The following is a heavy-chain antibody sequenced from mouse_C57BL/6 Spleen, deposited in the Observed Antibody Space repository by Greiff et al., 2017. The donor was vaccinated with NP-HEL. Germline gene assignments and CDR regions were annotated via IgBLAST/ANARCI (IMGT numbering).Heavy chain of an antibody. Sequence: VKLVESGPGLVAPSQSLSITCTVSGFSLTSYAISWVRQPPGKGLEWLGVIWTGGGTNYNSALKSRLSISKDNSKSQVFLKMNSLQTDDTARYYCARGYDGYYDYAMDYWGQGTSVTVSS. J-gene: IGHJ4*01. CDR2: IWTGGGT. CDR3: ARGYDGYYDYAMDY. V-gene: IGHV2-9-1*01. CDR1: GFSLTSYA. D-gene: IGHD2-3*01.